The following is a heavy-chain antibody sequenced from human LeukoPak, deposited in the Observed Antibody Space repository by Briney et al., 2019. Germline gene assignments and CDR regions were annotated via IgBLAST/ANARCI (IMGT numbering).Heavy chain of an antibody. CDR1: GFTFS. V-gene: IGHV3-23*01. D-gene: IGHD3-9*01. CDR2: ISGSGGST. CDR3: ARDRYFGWGGSFDY. Sequence: GGSLRLSCAASGFTFSWVRQAPGKGLEWVSAISGSGGSTYYADSVKGRFTISRDNSKNTLYLQMNSLRAEDTAVYYCARDRYFGWGGSFDYWGQGTLVTVSS. J-gene: IGHJ4*02.